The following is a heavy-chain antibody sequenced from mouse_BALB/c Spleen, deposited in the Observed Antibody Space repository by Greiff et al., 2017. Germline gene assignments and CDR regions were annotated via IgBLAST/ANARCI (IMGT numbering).Heavy chain of an antibody. Sequence: EVKLVESGGGLVKPGGSLKLSCAASGFTFSSYAMSWVRQSPEKRLEWVAEISSGGSYTYYPDTVTGRFTISRDNAKNTLYLEMSSLRSEDTAMYYCARDRDTTVVATNAMDYWGQGTSVTVSS. D-gene: IGHD1-1*01. J-gene: IGHJ4*01. CDR2: ISSGGSYT. V-gene: IGHV5-9-4*01. CDR1: GFTFSSYA. CDR3: ARDRDTTVVATNAMDY.